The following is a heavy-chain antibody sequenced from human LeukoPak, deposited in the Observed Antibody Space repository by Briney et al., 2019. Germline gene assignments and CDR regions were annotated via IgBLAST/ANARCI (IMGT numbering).Heavy chain of an antibody. V-gene: IGHV3-30*18. D-gene: IGHD6-19*01. CDR3: AKDHLPGIVVADRDY. Sequence: GGSLRLSCAASGFTFSSYGMHWVRQAPGKGLEWVAVISYDVGKKYYADSVKGRFTISRDNSKNTLYLQINSLRAEDTAIYYCAKDHLPGIVVADRDYWGQGTLVTVSS. CDR1: GFTFSSYG. CDR2: ISYDVGKK. J-gene: IGHJ4*02.